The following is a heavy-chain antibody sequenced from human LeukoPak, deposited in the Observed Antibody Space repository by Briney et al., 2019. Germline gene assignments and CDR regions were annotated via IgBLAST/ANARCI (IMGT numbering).Heavy chain of an antibody. CDR1: SGSISSSSYY. J-gene: IGHJ4*02. CDR2: IYYSGST. CDR3: ASLRERSYYARGFDY. V-gene: IGHV4-39*01. D-gene: IGHD3-3*01. Sequence: SETLSLTCTVSSGSISSSSYYWAWIRQPPGKGLECIGSIYYSGSTSYNPSLKSRVTISVDTSKNQFSLKLSSVTAADTAVYYCASLRERSYYARGFDYWGQGALVTVSS.